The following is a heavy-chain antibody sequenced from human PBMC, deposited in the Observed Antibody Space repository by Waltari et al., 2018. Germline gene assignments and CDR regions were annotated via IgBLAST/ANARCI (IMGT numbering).Heavy chain of an antibody. CDR3: ARGVRYYDFWSGDY. V-gene: IGHV3-33*01. CDR1: GFTFSSYG. CDR2: IWYDGSNK. J-gene: IGHJ4*02. Sequence: QVQLVESGGGVVQPGRSLRLSCAASGFTFSSYGMHWVRQAPGKGLEWVAVIWYDGSNKDYADSVKGRFTISRDNSKNTLYLQMNSLRAEDTAVYYCARGVRYYDFWSGDYWGQGTLVTVSS. D-gene: IGHD3-3*01.